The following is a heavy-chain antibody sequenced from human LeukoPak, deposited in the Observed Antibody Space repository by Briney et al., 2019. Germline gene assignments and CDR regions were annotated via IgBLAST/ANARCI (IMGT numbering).Heavy chain of an antibody. V-gene: IGHV3-7*01. CDR3: ARGVAAAGTGY. J-gene: IGHJ4*02. D-gene: IGHD6-13*01. Sequence: PGGSLRLSCAASGFTFSSYWMSWVRQAPGKGLEWVANIKQDGSEKYYVDSVKGRFTISRDNSKNTLYLQMNTLRAEDTAVYYCARGVAAAGTGYWGQGTLVTVSS. CDR1: GFTFSSYW. CDR2: IKQDGSEK.